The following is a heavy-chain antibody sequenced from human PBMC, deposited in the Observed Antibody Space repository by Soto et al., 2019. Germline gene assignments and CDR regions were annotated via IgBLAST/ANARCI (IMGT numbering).Heavy chain of an antibody. D-gene: IGHD6-19*01. CDR3: ARGDSTGWSEMKY. V-gene: IGHV1-69*01. J-gene: IGHJ4*02. Sequence: QVQLLQSGAEVKKPGSSVKVSCKSSGGTFTSYTINWVRLAAGQGREWMGGVIPVRNSSHVAQKLQERVTLTVEESTTTAYMELRSLRSEDTAVYYCARGDSTGWSEMKYWGQGTLVTVSS. CDR1: GGTFTSYT. CDR2: VIPVRNSS.